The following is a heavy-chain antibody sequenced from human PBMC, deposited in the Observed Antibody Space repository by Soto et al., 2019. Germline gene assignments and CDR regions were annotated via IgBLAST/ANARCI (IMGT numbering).Heavy chain of an antibody. D-gene: IGHD3-16*01. CDR2: IYYNVNT. J-gene: IGHJ6*02. Sequence: SETLSLTCTVSGGSISSYYWSWIRQPPGKGLEWIGYIYYNVNTNYNPSLKSRVTISVDTSKNQFSLKLSSVTAADTAVYYCARQGVMQWPPGYYYCYGMDVWGQGNTVTVSS. CDR3: ARQGVMQWPPGYYYCYGMDV. CDR1: GGSISSYY. V-gene: IGHV4-59*08.